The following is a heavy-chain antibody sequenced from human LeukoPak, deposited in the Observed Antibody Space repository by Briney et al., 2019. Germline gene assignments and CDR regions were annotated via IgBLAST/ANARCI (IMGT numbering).Heavy chain of an antibody. CDR1: GGSISNSNYY. D-gene: IGHD2-15*01. CDR2: SYYSGST. V-gene: IGHV4-39*02. J-gene: IGHJ4*02. CDR3: ARHVLNCGGGSCYWLYCFDF. Sequence: PSETLSLTCTVSGGSISNSNYYWVWIRQAPGKGLEWIGSSYYSGSTYYNPFIRNRVTISVDTSMNHLSLKLRSVTAADTAVYFCARHVLNCGGGSCYWLYCFDFWGQGTLVSVSS.